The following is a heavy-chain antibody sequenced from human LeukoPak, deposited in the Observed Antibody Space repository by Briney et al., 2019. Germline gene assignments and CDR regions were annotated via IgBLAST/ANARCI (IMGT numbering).Heavy chain of an antibody. D-gene: IGHD3-10*01. CDR1: GYTLTELS. V-gene: IGHV1-24*01. CDR3: ASSWSFGPPSWFDP. Sequence: ASVTVSCKVSGYTLTELSMHWVRQAPGKGLEWMGGFDPEDGETIYAQKFQGRVTMTEDTSTDTAYMELSSLRSEDTAVYYCASSWSFGPPSWFDPWGQGTLVTVSS. J-gene: IGHJ5*02. CDR2: FDPEDGET.